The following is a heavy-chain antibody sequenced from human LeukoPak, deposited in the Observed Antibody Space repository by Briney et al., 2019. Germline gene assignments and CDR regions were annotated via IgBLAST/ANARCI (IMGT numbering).Heavy chain of an antibody. D-gene: IGHD6-19*01. CDR1: GFTFNIYA. V-gene: IGHV3-23*01. Sequence: PGGSLRLSCAASGFTFNIYAMSWVRQAPGKGLEWVSAISGSGGSTYYADSVKGRFTISRDNSKNTLYLQMNSLRAEDTAVYYCAKKLAVAAHYFDYWGQGTLVTVSS. CDR2: ISGSGGST. CDR3: AKKLAVAAHYFDY. J-gene: IGHJ4*02.